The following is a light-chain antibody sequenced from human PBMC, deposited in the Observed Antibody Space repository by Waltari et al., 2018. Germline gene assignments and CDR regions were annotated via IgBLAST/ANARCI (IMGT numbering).Light chain of an antibody. Sequence: DIVMTQTPLSLSVTPGQPASISCKSSQSLLHSDGKTYLYWYLQKSGQPPQLLIYEVSNRCSGVPDRFSGSGSGTDFTLKISRVEAEDVGVYYCMQSLKPPLFTFGPGTKVDIK. CDR1: QSLLHSDGKTY. J-gene: IGKJ3*01. CDR2: EVS. V-gene: IGKV2D-29*01. CDR3: MQSLKPPLFT.